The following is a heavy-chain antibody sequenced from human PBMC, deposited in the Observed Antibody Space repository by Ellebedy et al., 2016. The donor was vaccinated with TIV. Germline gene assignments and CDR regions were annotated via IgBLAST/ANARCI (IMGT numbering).Heavy chain of an antibody. J-gene: IGHJ6*02. D-gene: IGHD3-10*01. CDR3: ARVPMEGRGVIPDV. Sequence: AASVKVSCKASGGTFSSYAISWVRQAPGQGLEWMGGIIPIFGTANYAQKFQGRVTITADESTSTAYMELSSLRSEDTAVYYCARVPMEGRGVIPDVWGQGTTVTVSS. CDR1: GGTFSSYA. V-gene: IGHV1-69*13. CDR2: IIPIFGTA.